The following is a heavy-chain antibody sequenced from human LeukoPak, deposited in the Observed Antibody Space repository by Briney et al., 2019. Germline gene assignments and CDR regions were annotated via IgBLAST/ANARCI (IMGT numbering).Heavy chain of an antibody. CDR2: ISYDGSNK. CDR1: GFTFSSYD. J-gene: IGHJ4*02. V-gene: IGHV3-30*18. Sequence: GGSLRLSCAASGFTFSSYDMHWVRQAPGKGLEWVTVISYDGSNKYYGDSVKSRFTISRDNYKNTLYLKMNRLRAEDTAVYYCAKEGSNGDFDYWGQGTLVTVSS. CDR3: AKEGSNGDFDY. D-gene: IGHD1-26*01.